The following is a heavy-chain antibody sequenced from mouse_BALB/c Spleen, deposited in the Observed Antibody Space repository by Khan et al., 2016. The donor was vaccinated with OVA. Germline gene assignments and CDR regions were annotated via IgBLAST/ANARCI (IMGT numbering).Heavy chain of an antibody. D-gene: IGHD1-2*01. CDR1: GYSITSGYG. V-gene: IGHV3-2*02. J-gene: IGHJ2*01. Sequence: ELVESGPGLVKPSQSLSLTCTVTGYSITSGYGWNWIRQFPGNKLEWMGYISYSGSTNYNPSLKSRISITRDKSKNQFFLQLNSVTTEDTATDDCARTARIKYWGQGTTLTVSS. CDR3: ARTARIKY. CDR2: ISYSGST.